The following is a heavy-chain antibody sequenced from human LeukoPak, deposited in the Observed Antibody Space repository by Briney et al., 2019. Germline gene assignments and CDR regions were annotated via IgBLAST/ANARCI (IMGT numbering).Heavy chain of an antibody. CDR3: AKDGVLRFLEWLFDI. V-gene: IGHV3-23*01. CDR2: ISGGGDST. J-gene: IGHJ3*02. CDR1: GFTFSSYG. Sequence: GGSLRLSCAASGFTFSSYGMSWVRQAPGKGLEWVSAISGGGDSTYYADSVKGRFTISRDNSKNTLYLQMNSLRAEDTAVYYCAKDGVLRFLEWLFDIWGQGTMVTVSS. D-gene: IGHD3-3*01.